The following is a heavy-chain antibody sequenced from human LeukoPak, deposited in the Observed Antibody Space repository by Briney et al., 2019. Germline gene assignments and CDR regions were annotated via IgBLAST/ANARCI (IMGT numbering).Heavy chain of an antibody. Sequence: GGSLRLSCAASGFTFSSYSMNWVRQAPGKGLEWVSSISSSSSYIYYADSVKGRFTISRDNAKNSLYLQMNSLRAEDTAVYYCARLAAAYDAFDIWGQGTTVAVSS. D-gene: IGHD6-13*01. CDR3: ARLAAAYDAFDI. CDR2: ISSSSSYI. CDR1: GFTFSSYS. J-gene: IGHJ3*02. V-gene: IGHV3-21*01.